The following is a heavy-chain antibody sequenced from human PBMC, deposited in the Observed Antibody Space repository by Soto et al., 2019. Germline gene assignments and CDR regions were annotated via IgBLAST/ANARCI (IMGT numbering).Heavy chain of an antibody. V-gene: IGHV5-51*01. CDR1: GYMFTTYW. Sequence: GESLKISCKGSGYMFTTYWIGWVRQMPGKGLEGMGIDLPGDSDARYMPSFQGEVTISVDKSICTAYLQWSSVKASDTAMYYCARQSGTYEVDALQFWGQGTMVTVSS. J-gene: IGHJ3*01. CDR3: ARQSGTYEVDALQF. D-gene: IGHD1-26*01. CDR2: DLPGDSDA.